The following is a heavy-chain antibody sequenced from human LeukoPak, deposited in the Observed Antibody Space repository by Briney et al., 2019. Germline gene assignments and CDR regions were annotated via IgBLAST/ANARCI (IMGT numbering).Heavy chain of an antibody. Sequence: GGSLRLSCAASGFTFSSYEMNWVRQAPGKGLEWVSYISSSGSTIYYADSVKGRFTISRDNAQNALFLQMNRLRVEDTAVYYCAAGTAADYWGQGTLVTVSS. D-gene: IGHD6-13*01. CDR2: ISSSGSTI. CDR1: GFTFSSYE. V-gene: IGHV3-48*03. J-gene: IGHJ4*02. CDR3: AAGTAADY.